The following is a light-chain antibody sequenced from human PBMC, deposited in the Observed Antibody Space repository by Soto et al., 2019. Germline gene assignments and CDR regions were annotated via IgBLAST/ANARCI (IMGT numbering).Light chain of an antibody. Sequence: EIVVTQSPATLSLSPGERSTLSCRASQSVSSYLAWYQQKPGQAPRLLIYDASNRATGIPARFSGSGSGTDFTLTISSLAPEDFAVYYCQQRSNWPATFGQGTRLEIK. V-gene: IGKV3-11*01. CDR1: QSVSSY. J-gene: IGKJ5*01. CDR2: DAS. CDR3: QQRSNWPAT.